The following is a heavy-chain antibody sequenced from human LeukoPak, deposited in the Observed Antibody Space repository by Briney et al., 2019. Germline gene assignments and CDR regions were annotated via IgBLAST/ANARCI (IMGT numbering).Heavy chain of an antibody. V-gene: IGHV3-23*01. CDR3: AKAAYYCSSTSCYSTQYAFDI. Sequence: GGSLRLSCAASGFTFSNYAMSWVRQAPGKGLDWVSTISGSGGSTYYADSVKGRFTISRDNSKNTLYLQMNSLRAEDTAVYYCAKAAYYCSSTSCYSTQYAFDIWGQGTMVTVSS. J-gene: IGHJ3*02. CDR2: ISGSGGST. D-gene: IGHD2-2*01. CDR1: GFTFSNYA.